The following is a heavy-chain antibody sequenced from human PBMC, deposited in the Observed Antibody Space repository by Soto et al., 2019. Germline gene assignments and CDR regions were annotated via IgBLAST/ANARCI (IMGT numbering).Heavy chain of an antibody. CDR2: FDPEDGET. CDR1: GYTLTELS. V-gene: IGHV1-24*01. D-gene: IGHD6-19*01. J-gene: IGHJ5*02. CDR3: ATRKKSIAVAGPPGGFDP. Sequence: QVQLVQSGAEVKKPGASVKVSCKVSGYTLTELSMHWVRQAPGKGLEWMGGFDPEDGETIYAQKFQGRVTMTEDTSTDTAYMELSSVRSEDTAVYYCATRKKSIAVAGPPGGFDPWGQGTLVTVSS.